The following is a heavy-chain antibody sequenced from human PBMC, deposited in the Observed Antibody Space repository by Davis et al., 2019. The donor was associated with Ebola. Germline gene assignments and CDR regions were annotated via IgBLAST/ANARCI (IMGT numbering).Heavy chain of an antibody. CDR2: ISAYNGNT. D-gene: IGHD3-22*01. CDR1: GYTFTNYG. Sequence: AASVKVSCKASGYTFTNYGITWVRQAPGQGLEWMGWISAYNGNTNYAQKLQGRVTMTTDTSTSTAYMEVGSLRSDDTAVYYCARGGITVTVVPRDYYYGMDVWGQGTTVTVSS. J-gene: IGHJ6*02. V-gene: IGHV1-18*04. CDR3: ARGGITVTVVPRDYYYGMDV.